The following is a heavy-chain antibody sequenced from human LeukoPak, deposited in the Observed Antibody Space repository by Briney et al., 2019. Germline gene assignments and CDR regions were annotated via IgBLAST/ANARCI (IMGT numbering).Heavy chain of an antibody. J-gene: IGHJ6*02. D-gene: IGHD3-10*01. CDR3: ARGYYGSGSYYNFGMDV. V-gene: IGHV4-59*01. Sequence: SETLSLTCTVSGGSISSYYWSWIRQPPGKGLEGIGYIYYSGSTNYNPSLKSRVTISVDTSKTQFSLKLSSVPAADTAVYYCARGYYGSGSYYNFGMDVWGQGTTVTVSS. CDR1: GGSISSYY. CDR2: IYYSGST.